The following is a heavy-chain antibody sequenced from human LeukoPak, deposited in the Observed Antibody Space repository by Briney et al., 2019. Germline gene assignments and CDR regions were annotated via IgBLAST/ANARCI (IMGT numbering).Heavy chain of an antibody. Sequence: SETLSLTCAVYGGSFSGYYWSWIRQPPGKGLEWIGEINHSGSTNYNPSLKSRVTISVDTSKNQFSLKLSSVTAADTAVYYCARGRIIMVRGVILDYWGQGTLVTVSS. CDR1: GGSFSGYY. CDR3: ARGRIIMVRGVILDY. V-gene: IGHV4-34*01. CDR2: INHSGST. D-gene: IGHD3-10*01. J-gene: IGHJ4*02.